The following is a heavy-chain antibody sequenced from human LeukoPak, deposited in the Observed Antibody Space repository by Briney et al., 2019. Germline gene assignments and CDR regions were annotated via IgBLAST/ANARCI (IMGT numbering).Heavy chain of an antibody. J-gene: IGHJ4*02. CDR3: AKDAMAGTGTFDY. CDR1: GFNFNNYA. CDR2: ISTTGGNT. D-gene: IGHD6-19*01. Sequence: GGSLRLSCVASGFNFNNYAMSWVRQAPGKGLEWVSSISTTGGNTYYAHSVKGRFTISRDKSENTMFLQMNGLGAEDTAVYYCAKDAMAGTGTFDYWGQGTLVTVSS. V-gene: IGHV3-23*01.